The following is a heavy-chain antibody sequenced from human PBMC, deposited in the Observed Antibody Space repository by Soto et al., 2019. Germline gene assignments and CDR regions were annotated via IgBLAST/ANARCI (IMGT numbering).Heavy chain of an antibody. CDR3: ARGVVSTCCFDY. J-gene: IGHJ4*02. CDR2: SRDKVHSHTT. CDR1: GFTFSDHY. Sequence: EVQLAESGGGLVQPGGSLRLSCAASGFTFSDHYMDWVRQAPGKGLEWVGRSRDKVHSHTTEYAASVKGRFTISRGDSENSLYLQMNSLKTEDTAVYYCARGVVSTCCFDYWGQGTLVTVSS. V-gene: IGHV3-72*01. D-gene: IGHD5-12*01.